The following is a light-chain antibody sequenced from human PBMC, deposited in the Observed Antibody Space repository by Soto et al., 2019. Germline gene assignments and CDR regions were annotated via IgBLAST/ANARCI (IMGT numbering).Light chain of an antibody. J-gene: IGKJ2*01. CDR3: QPSYNSPYT. CDR1: QTINKN. V-gene: IGKV1-39*01. Sequence: DIQMTQSPTSLSASVGDRVTITCRASQTINKNLNWYRHKLGKAPELLIYDASDSQAGVPSRFRGSGSRTEFHLLISCLQPEEFATYYCQPSYNSPYTFGQGTKLEIK. CDR2: DAS.